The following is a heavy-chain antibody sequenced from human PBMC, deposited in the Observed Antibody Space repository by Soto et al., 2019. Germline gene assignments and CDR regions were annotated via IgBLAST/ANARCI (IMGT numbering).Heavy chain of an antibody. V-gene: IGHV3-64*01. D-gene: IGHD2-21*02. CDR2: VSTNGGNT. CDR1: GFTFSRHA. J-gene: IGHJ4*02. CDR3: AREYCGGDCYWRYFDY. Sequence: EVQLVESGGALVQPGGSLRLSCVASGFTFSRHAMHWVRQAPGKGLEYVSTVSTNGGNTYYANSVKGRFTISRDNSKNTLYLQMGSLRAEDMAVYYCAREYCGGDCYWRYFDYWGQGTRVSVSS.